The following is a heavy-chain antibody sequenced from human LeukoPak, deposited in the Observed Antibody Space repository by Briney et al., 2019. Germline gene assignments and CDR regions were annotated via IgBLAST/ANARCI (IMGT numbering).Heavy chain of an antibody. Sequence: PGGSLTLSCAASGFTFSSYTMSYVRPPPGKGLEWVWTITTSDGSTYYADSVTGRFTVSRDNSQNTLFLQMNNLRAEDPAVYYGAKDGGLWVSAHWGDSWGRGTLVTVSS. V-gene: IGHV3-23*01. D-gene: IGHD7-27*01. CDR2: ITTSDGST. CDR1: GFTFSSYT. J-gene: IGHJ4*02. CDR3: AKDGGLWVSAHWGDS.